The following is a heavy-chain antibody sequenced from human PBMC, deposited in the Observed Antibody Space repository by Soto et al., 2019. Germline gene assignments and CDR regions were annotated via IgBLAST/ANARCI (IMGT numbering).Heavy chain of an antibody. V-gene: IGHV1-18*04. Sequence: QVQLVQSGTAVKTPGASVKVSCHASGYTFTNYGINWVRQAPGQGLEWMAWISPYNGKTPHAPFLQERVTMTTVRSGGTAYMELTSLRSDDTAVHYCGRGRCNYGPGPFDLWGQGTMVTVSS. D-gene: IGHD4-17*01. CDR2: ISPYNGKT. J-gene: IGHJ3*01. CDR3: GRGRCNYGPGPFDL. CDR1: GYTFTNYG.